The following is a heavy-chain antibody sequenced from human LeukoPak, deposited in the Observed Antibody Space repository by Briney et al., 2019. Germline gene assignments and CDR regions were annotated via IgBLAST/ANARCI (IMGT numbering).Heavy chain of an antibody. CDR2: IYASGST. V-gene: IGHV4-4*09. J-gene: IGHJ6*03. D-gene: IGHD1-20*01. CDR1: GGSISSYY. CDR3: ARGSSWNRANMDV. Sequence: SETLSLTCTVSGGSISSYYWSWIRQPPGKGLEWIGYIYASGSTNYNPSLKRRVTISVDTSKNQSSLKLSSVPAADTAVYYCARGSSWNRANMDVWGKGTTVTVSS.